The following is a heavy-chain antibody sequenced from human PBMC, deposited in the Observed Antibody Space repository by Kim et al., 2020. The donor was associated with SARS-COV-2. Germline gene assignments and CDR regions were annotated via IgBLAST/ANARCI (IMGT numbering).Heavy chain of an antibody. CDR1: GFTFDDYA. CDR3: AKDGLVATAMVTVSYFD. V-gene: IGHV3-9*01. Sequence: GGSLRLSCAASGFTFDDYAMHWVRQAPGKGLEWVSGISWNSGSIGYADSVKGRFTISRDNAKNSLYLQMNSLRAEDTALYYCAKDGLVATAMVTVSYFD. D-gene: IGHD5-18*01. J-gene: IGHJ4*01. CDR2: ISWNSGSI.